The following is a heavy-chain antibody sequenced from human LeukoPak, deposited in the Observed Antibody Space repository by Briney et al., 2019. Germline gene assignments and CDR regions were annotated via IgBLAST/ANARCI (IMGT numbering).Heavy chain of an antibody. V-gene: IGHV3-53*01. CDR2: IYSGGST. CDR1: GFTVSSNY. D-gene: IGHD4-11*01. Sequence: GGSLRLSCAASGFTVSSNYMSWVRQAPGKGLEWVSVIYSGGSTYYADSVKGRFTVSRDNSKNTVYLQMSSLRVEDSAIYYCGKDSRPSVTTFRSRWTDYWGQGTLVTVSS. J-gene: IGHJ4*02. CDR3: GKDSRPSVTTFRSRWTDY.